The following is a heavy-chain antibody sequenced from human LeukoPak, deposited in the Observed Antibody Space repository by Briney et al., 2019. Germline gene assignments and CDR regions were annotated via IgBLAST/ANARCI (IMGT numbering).Heavy chain of an antibody. CDR1: GFTFRSYG. V-gene: IGHV3-23*01. Sequence: GGSLRLSCAASGFTFRSYGMTWVRQAPGKGLEWVSAISGSGDSTYYADSVKGRFTISRDNSRNTLYLQMNSLRAGDTAVYYCAKGNTAMVTGPGYWGQGTLVTVSS. J-gene: IGHJ4*02. CDR3: AKGNTAMVTGPGY. D-gene: IGHD5-18*01. CDR2: ISGSGDST.